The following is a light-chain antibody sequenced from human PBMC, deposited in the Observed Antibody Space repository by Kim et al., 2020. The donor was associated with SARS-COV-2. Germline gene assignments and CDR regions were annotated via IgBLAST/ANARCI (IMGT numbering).Light chain of an antibody. CDR2: LNSECYS. V-gene: IGLV4-69*01. CDR1: RAHSGCA. CDR3: QTWGACIRV. Sequence: TGKPTGSRGRAHSGCAIEGHQQHPTKGPGNLMKLNSECYSTKGDGFPDRFSGSGSEAERYLSISSLQSEDEADYCCQTWGACIRVFGGGTQLTVL. J-gene: IGLJ3*02.